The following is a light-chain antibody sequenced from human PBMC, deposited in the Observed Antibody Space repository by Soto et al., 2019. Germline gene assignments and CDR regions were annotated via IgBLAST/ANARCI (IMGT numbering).Light chain of an antibody. J-gene: IGLJ1*01. CDR3: CSYTTSNTRV. CDR2: EVN. Sequence: QSALTQPASVSGSPGQSIAISCTGTNSDVGAYNHVSWYQHHPGKAPKLMIYEVNNRPSGVSDRFSGSKSGYTASLTISGLQAEDGADYYCCSYTTSNTRVFGTGTKLTVL. CDR1: NSDVGAYNH. V-gene: IGLV2-14*01.